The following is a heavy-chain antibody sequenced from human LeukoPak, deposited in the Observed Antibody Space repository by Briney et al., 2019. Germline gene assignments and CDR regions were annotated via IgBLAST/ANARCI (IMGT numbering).Heavy chain of an antibody. CDR1: GGSISSYY. CDR2: IYYSGST. Sequence: SETLSLTCTVPGGSISSYYWSWIRQPPVKGLEWIGYIYYSGSTNYNPSLKSRVTISVDTSKNQFSLKLSSVTAADTAVYYCARRRFGEFDYWGQGTLVTVSS. J-gene: IGHJ4*02. D-gene: IGHD3-10*01. V-gene: IGHV4-59*08. CDR3: ARRRFGEFDY.